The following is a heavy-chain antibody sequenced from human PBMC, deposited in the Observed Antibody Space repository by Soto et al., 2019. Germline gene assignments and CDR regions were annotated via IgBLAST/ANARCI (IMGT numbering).Heavy chain of an antibody. Sequence: EVQLLESGGGLVQPGGSLRLSCAASGFTFSSNAMSWVRQAPGKGLEWVSSISGSGGSTYYADSVKGRFTISRDNSKNTLYLQMNSQRVEDTALYYCAKDRGIAAAGFDYWGQGTLVTVSS. CDR1: GFTFSSNA. D-gene: IGHD6-13*01. CDR3: AKDRGIAAAGFDY. V-gene: IGHV3-23*01. CDR2: ISGSGGST. J-gene: IGHJ4*02.